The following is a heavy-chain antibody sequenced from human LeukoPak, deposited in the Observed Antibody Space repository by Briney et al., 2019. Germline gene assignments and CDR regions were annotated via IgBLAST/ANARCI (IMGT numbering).Heavy chain of an antibody. J-gene: IGHJ3*02. D-gene: IGHD5-18*01. CDR3: ARDSRGYSYGYGVAFDI. CDR1: GFNFSPYA. V-gene: IGHV3-30*14. Sequence: GGSLRLSCVASGFNFSPYAVHWVRQAPGKGLEWVAIISNDGTTGSYTDSVKGRFTISRDNFKNTLYLQMNSLRAEDTAVYYCARDSRGYSYGYGVAFDIWGQGTMVTVSS. CDR2: ISNDGTTG.